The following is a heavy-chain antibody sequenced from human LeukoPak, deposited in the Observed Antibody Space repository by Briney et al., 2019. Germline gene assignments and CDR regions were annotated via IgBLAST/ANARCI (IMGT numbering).Heavy chain of an antibody. Sequence: GGSLRLSCAASGLTLSNAWMTWVRQAPGKGLEWVARIKSKTDGGIKDYAAPVKGTFTISRDDSEHTVYLQMNSLKIEDTAVYYCATGRSGYFDSWGQGTLVFVSS. CDR2: IKSKTDGGIK. CDR3: ATGRSGYFDS. J-gene: IGHJ4*02. V-gene: IGHV3-15*01. CDR1: GLTLSNAW.